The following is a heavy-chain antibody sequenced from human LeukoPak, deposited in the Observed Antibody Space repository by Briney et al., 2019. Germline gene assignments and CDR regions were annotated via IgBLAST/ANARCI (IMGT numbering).Heavy chain of an antibody. CDR1: RFTFSSYG. V-gene: IGHV3-33*06. D-gene: IGHD4-17*01. CDR2: IWYDGSNK. J-gene: IGHJ3*02. CDR3: AKPLLTVTAPPDVCDI. Sequence: GRSLRLSCAASRFTFSSYGMHWVRDAPGKGLERGAVIWYDGSNKYYADSVKGRSTISRDNSKNTLHLQMNSLTAEDRAVNHCAKPLLTVTAPPDVCDIWGQGTMV.